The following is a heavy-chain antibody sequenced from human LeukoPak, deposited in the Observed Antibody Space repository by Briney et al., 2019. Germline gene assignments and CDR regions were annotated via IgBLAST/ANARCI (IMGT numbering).Heavy chain of an antibody. CDR3: ARGSGYDIDY. Sequence: PGRSLRLSCAASGFTFSSYGMHWVRQAPGKGLEWVAVISYDGSNKYYADSVKGRFTISRDNAKNSLYLQMNSLRAEDTAVYYCARGSGYDIDYWGQGTLVTVSS. CDR2: ISYDGSNK. V-gene: IGHV3-30*03. J-gene: IGHJ4*02. CDR1: GFTFSSYG. D-gene: IGHD5-12*01.